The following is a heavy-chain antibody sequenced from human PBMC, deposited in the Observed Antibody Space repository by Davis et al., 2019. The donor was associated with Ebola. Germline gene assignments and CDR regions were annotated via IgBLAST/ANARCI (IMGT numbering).Heavy chain of an antibody. CDR1: GFTFGDYA. J-gene: IGHJ4*02. CDR3: TRPSYDFWSGYSLDY. D-gene: IGHD3-3*01. Sequence: GGSLRLSCTASGFTFGDYAMSWVRQAPGKGLEWVGFIRSKAYGGTTEYAASVKGRFTISRDDSKSIAYLQMNSLKTEDTAVYYCTRPSYDFWSGYSLDYWGQGTLVTVSS. CDR2: IRSKAYGGTT. V-gene: IGHV3-49*04.